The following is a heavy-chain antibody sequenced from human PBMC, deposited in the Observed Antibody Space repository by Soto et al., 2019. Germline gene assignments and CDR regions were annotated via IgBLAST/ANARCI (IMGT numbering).Heavy chain of an antibody. CDR1: GGSISSYY. J-gene: IGHJ6*03. Sequence: SETLSLTCTVSGGSISSYYWSWIRQPPGKGLEWIGYIYYSGSTNYNPSLKSRVTISVDTSKNQFSLKLSSVTAADTAVYYCARAYSGYNYGYYHYSMVVWAKGST. V-gene: IGHV4-59*01. CDR3: ARAYSGYNYGYYHYSMVV. CDR2: IYYSGST. D-gene: IGHD5-12*01.